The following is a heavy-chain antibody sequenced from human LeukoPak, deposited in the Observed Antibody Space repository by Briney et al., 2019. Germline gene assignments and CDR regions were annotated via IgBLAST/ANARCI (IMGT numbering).Heavy chain of an antibody. CDR2: MNPNSGNT. V-gene: IGHV1-8*02. CDR1: GGTFSSYA. D-gene: IGHD3-10*01. Sequence: ASVKVSCKASGGTFSSYAISWVRQAPGQGLEWMGWMNPNSGNTGYAQKFQGRVTMTRNTSISTAYMELSSLRSEDTAVYYCARGGALLPWGQGTLVTVSS. CDR3: ARGGALLP. J-gene: IGHJ5*02.